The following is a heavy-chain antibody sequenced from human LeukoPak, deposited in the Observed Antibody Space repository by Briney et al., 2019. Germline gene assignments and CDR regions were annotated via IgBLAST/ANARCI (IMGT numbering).Heavy chain of an antibody. CDR2: IYHSGYT. V-gene: IGHV4-31*03. D-gene: IGHD3-22*01. CDR1: GGSISSGDYY. J-gene: IGHJ2*01. Sequence: SETLSLTCTVSGGSISSGDYYWTWIRQHPGKGLEWIGYIYHSGYTYYNPSLKSRVTMSLDTSKNKFSLKLSSVTAADTAVYYCVRGRYDSSGYNYWYFDLWGRGTLVSVSS. CDR3: VRGRYDSSGYNYWYFDL.